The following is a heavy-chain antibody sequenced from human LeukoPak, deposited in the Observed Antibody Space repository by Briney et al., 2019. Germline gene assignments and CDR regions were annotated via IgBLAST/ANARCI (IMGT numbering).Heavy chain of an antibody. CDR3: TRDLGLRGVTNWFDP. D-gene: IGHD3-10*01. CDR1: GYTFSNYL. J-gene: IGHJ5*02. Sequence: ASVEVSCKASGYTFSNYLLHWVRQAPGQGLEWMGIINPSSGSANYAQNLQGRVTMTRDTSTNTFYMELSSLRSEDTAIYYCTRDLGLRGVTNWFDPWGQGTLVTVSS. V-gene: IGHV1-46*01. CDR2: INPSSGSA.